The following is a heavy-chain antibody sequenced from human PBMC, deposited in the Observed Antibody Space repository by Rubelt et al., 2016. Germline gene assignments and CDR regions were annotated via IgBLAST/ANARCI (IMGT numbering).Heavy chain of an antibody. CDR3: AKGVSSDWRPFDY. D-gene: IGHD3-22*01. V-gene: IGHV3-23*01. Sequence: GGGLVQPGGSLRLSCAASGFTVSSNYMTWVRQAPGKGLEWVSITSGSGDSRYYADSVRGRFHISRDNSKNTLYLQMNSLRAEDTAVYYCAKGVSSDWRPFDYWGQGTLVTVSS. J-gene: IGHJ4*02. CDR2: TSGSGDSR. CDR1: GFTVSSNY.